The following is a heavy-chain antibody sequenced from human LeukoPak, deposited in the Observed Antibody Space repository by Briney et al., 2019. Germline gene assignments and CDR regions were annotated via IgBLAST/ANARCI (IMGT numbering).Heavy chain of an antibody. CDR2: IYHSGST. D-gene: IGHD6-13*01. CDR1: GYSINSGYY. Sequence: SETLSPTCAVSGYSINSGYYWGWIRQPPGKGLEWIGSIYHSGSTYYNPSLKSRVTISVDTSKNQFSLKLSSVTAADTAVYYCARAAAGRLAWFDPWGQGTLVTVSS. CDR3: ARAAAGRLAWFDP. J-gene: IGHJ5*02. V-gene: IGHV4-38-2*01.